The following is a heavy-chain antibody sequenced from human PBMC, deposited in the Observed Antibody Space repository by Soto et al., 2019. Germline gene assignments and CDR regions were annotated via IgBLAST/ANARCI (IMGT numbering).Heavy chain of an antibody. V-gene: IGHV3-9*01. D-gene: IGHD1-1*01. Sequence: SPRLSCTASGFTFKNFSMHWVRQAPGKGLEWVSGISWNSGSINYAASVKGRFTVSRDNARNSLFLQMHSLTSEDSAVYYCTKVPTTTDWLHPRGQGTQVTVSS. CDR2: ISWNSGSI. J-gene: IGHJ5*02. CDR3: TKVPTTTDWLHP. CDR1: GFTFKNFS.